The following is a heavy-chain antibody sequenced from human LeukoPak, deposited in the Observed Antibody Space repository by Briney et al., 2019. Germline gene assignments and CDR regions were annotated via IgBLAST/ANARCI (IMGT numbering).Heavy chain of an antibody. CDR3: AIEEIHSNYGLFFNF. CDR1: GYTLTELS. V-gene: IGHV1-24*01. CDR2: FDPEDGET. J-gene: IGHJ4*02. Sequence: GASVKVSCKVSGYTLTELSMHWVRQAPGKGLEWMGGFDPEDGETICAQKFQGRVTMTEDTSTDTAYMELSSLRSEDTAVYYCAIEEIHSNYGLFFNFWGQGTLVTVSS. D-gene: IGHD4-11*01.